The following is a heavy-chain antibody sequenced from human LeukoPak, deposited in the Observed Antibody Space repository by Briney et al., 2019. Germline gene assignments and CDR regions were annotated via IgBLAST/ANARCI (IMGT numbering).Heavy chain of an antibody. J-gene: IGHJ4*02. Sequence: GESLKISCRGSGYSFTTYWIGWVRQMPGKGLEWMCIVYPDDSDTKYSPSFQGQVTISADKSITTAYLQWSSLKASDTAMYYCARLRGSGTYYYEFDYWGQGTLVTVSS. V-gene: IGHV5-51*01. CDR3: ARLRGSGTYYYEFDY. D-gene: IGHD3-10*01. CDR1: GYSFTTYW. CDR2: VYPDDSDT.